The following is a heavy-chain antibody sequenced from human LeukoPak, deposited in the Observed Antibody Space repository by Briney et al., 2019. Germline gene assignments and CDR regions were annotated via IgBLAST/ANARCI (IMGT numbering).Heavy chain of an antibody. CDR3: ARVSRGSGSYHYYMDV. J-gene: IGHJ6*03. Sequence: PGGSLRLSCAASGFTFSTYGMSWVRQAPGKGLEWVSVISGSGGSTYYADSVKGRFTISRDNAKNSLYLQMNSLRAEDTAVYYCARVSRGSGSYHYYMDVWGKGTTVTISS. CDR2: ISGSGGST. D-gene: IGHD3-10*01. CDR1: GFTFSTYG. V-gene: IGHV3-23*01.